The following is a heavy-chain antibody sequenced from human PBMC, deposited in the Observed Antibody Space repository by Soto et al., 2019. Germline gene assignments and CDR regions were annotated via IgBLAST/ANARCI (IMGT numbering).Heavy chain of an antibody. CDR2: INAGNGNT. Sequence: ASVKVSCKASGYTFTSYAIHWVRQAPGQRLEWMGWINAGNGNTKYSQKFQGRVTITRDTSASTAYMELSSLRSEDTAVYYCARGGLGSGWNFDYWGQGTLVTVSS. J-gene: IGHJ4*02. D-gene: IGHD6-19*01. CDR3: ARGGLGSGWNFDY. CDR1: GYTFTSYA. V-gene: IGHV1-3*01.